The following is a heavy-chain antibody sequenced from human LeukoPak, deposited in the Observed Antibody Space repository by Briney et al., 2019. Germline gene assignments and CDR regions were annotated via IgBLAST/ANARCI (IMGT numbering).Heavy chain of an antibody. CDR2: INTNGSST. CDR3: AKDFAYSGYDFGY. J-gene: IGHJ4*02. CDR1: GFTFSSYG. Sequence: GGSLRLSCAASGFTFSSYGMSWVRQAPGKGLVWVSRINTNGSSTYYADSVKGRLTISRDNSKKTLYLQMSSLRAEDTAVYYCAKDFAYSGYDFGYWGQGTLVTVSS. V-gene: IGHV3-23*01. D-gene: IGHD5-12*01.